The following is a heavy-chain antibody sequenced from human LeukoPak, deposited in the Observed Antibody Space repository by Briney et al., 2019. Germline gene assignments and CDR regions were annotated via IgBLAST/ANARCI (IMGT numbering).Heavy chain of an antibody. CDR2: IYYSGST. J-gene: IGHJ3*02. Sequence: SETLSLTCTVSGGSISSYYWSWIRQPPGKGLEWIGVIYYSGSTNYNPFLKSRVTISVDTSKNQFSLKLSSVTAADTAVYYCARWRNFPHAVDIWGHGTMVTVSS. CDR1: GGSISSYY. D-gene: IGHD3-3*01. CDR3: ARWRNFPHAVDI. V-gene: IGHV4-59*01.